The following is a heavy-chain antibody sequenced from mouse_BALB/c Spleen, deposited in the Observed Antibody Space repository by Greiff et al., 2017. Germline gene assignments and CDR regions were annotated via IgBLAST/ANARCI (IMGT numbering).Heavy chain of an antibody. CDR3: ARFSYGYYAMDY. V-gene: IGHV5-6-2*01. D-gene: IGHD1-1*02. CDR2: INSNGGST. J-gene: IGHJ4*01. Sequence: DVQLVESGGGLVKLGGSLKLSCAASGFTFSSYYMSWVRQTPEKRLELVAAINSNGGSTYYPDTVKGRFTISRDNAKNTLYLQMSSLKSEDTALYYCARFSYGYYAMDYWGQGTAVTVSS. CDR1: GFTFSSYY.